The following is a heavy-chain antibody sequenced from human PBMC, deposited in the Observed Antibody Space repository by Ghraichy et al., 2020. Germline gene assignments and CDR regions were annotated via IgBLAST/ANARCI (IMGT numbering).Heavy chain of an antibody. CDR1: GYTFTSYG. Sequence: ASVKVSCKASGYTFTSYGICWVRQAPGQGLEWMGWISAYNGNTNYAQKLQGRVTMTTDTSTSTAYMELRSLRSDDTAVYYCAREGNGYGMEEDYYGMDVWGQGTTVTVSS. J-gene: IGHJ6*02. V-gene: IGHV1-18*04. CDR3: AREGNGYGMEEDYYGMDV. CDR2: ISAYNGNT. D-gene: IGHD5-18*01.